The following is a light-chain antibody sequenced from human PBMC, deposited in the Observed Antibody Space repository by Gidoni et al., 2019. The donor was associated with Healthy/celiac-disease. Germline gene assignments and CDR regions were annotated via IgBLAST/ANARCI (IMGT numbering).Light chain of an antibody. CDR3: QQLNSYPPFT. J-gene: IGKJ3*01. CDR1: QGMSSY. CDR2: AAS. V-gene: IGKV1-9*01. Sequence: DIQLTQSPSFLSASVVDRVTITCRVSQGMSSYLAWYQQKPGKAPNLLIYAASTLQSGVPSRFSGSGSGTEFTLTISSLQPEDFATYYCQQLNSYPPFTFGPGTKVDIK.